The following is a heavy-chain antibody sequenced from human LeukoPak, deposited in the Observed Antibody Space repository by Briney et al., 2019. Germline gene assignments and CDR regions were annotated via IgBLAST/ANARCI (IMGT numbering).Heavy chain of an antibody. D-gene: IGHD6-19*01. CDR3: ARGVYSGSDAFDI. Sequence: GASVKVPCKASGYTFTSYYMHWVRQAPGQGLEWMGITNPSGGSTSYAQKFQGRVTMTRDMSTSTVYMELSSLRSEDTAVYYCARGVYSGSDAFDIWGQGTMVTVSS. J-gene: IGHJ3*02. CDR2: TNPSGGST. CDR1: GYTFTSYY. V-gene: IGHV1-46*01.